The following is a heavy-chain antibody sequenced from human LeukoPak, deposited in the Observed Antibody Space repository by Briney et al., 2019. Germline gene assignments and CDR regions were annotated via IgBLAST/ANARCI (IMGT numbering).Heavy chain of an antibody. D-gene: IGHD1-26*01. J-gene: IGHJ3*02. CDR3: ARGGSIVGTTPHDTFDI. CDR1: GASISNYY. Sequence: SETLSLTCTVSGASISNYYWSWIRQPPGKGLDWIAYMYYSGSTNYNPSLKSRVTTSLDTSKNQFSLKLSSVTAADTAVYYCARGGSIVGTTPHDTFDIWGQGTTVTVSS. CDR2: MYYSGST. V-gene: IGHV4-59*01.